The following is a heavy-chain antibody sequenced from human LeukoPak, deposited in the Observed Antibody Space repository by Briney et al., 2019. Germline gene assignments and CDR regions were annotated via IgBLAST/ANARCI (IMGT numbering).Heavy chain of an antibody. D-gene: IGHD4-11*01. CDR1: GFTFSSYW. V-gene: IGHV3-74*01. J-gene: IGHJ5*02. Sequence: PGGSLRLSCAASGFTFSSYWMHWVRHAPAKGLVWVSRVKTDGSTTTYADSVKGRFTISRDNAKNTLYLQMDSLRDEDTAMYYCARSTGEGFDLWGQGTLVTVSS. CDR3: ARSTGEGFDL. CDR2: VKTDGSTT.